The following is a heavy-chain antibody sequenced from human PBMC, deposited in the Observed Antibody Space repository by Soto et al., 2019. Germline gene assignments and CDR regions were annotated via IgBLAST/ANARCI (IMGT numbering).Heavy chain of an antibody. D-gene: IGHD6-19*01. CDR2: MYASGST. Sequence: SETLSLTCAVSGASITSSNWWSWVRQPPGKGLEWIGEMYASGSTSYNPSLKSRVTISVDKSKNQLSLNLDSVTAADTALYYCAIETLAGRDYWGQGTLVTVSS. CDR3: AIETLAGRDY. J-gene: IGHJ4*02. CDR1: GASITSSNW. V-gene: IGHV4-4*02.